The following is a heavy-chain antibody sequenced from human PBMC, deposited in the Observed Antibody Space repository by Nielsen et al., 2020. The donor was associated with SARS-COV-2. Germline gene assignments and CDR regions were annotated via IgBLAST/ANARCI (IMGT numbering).Heavy chain of an antibody. D-gene: IGHD6-19*01. CDR2: IRQDGTEK. CDR3: ARESVTGTDAFDI. Sequence: GGSLRLSCEVSGFTLSSYWMSWVRQAPGKGLEWVANIRQDGTEKYYVDSVKGRFTISRDNAENSLSLQMNSLRAEDTAVYYCARESVTGTDAFDIWGQGTMVTVSS. V-gene: IGHV3-7*01. J-gene: IGHJ3*02. CDR1: GFTLSSYW.